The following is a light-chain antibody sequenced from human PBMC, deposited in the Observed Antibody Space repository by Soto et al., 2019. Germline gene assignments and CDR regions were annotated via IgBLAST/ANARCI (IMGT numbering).Light chain of an antibody. CDR3: SAYAGSNYVI. CDR2: EVN. V-gene: IGLV2-8*01. Sequence: QSALTQPPSAYGSPGQSVTISCTGTSSDVGGYNYVSWYQQHPGKAPKLMIYEVNKRPSGVPDRFSGSKSDNTASLTVSGLQAEDEAYYYCSAYAGSNYVIVGGGTKVTVL. J-gene: IGLJ2*01. CDR1: SSDVGGYNY.